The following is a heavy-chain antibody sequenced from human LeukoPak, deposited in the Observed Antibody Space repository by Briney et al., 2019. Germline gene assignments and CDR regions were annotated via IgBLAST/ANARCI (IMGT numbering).Heavy chain of an antibody. D-gene: IGHD4-17*01. J-gene: IGHJ3*02. Sequence: ASVKVSCKASGYTFTSYYMHWVRQAPGQGLEWMGIINPSGGSTSYAQKFQGRVTMTRDTSTSTVYMELSSLRSEDTAVYYCARDLRNDYGDYVEGRAFDIWGQGTMVTVSS. CDR2: INPSGGST. CDR1: GYTFTSYY. V-gene: IGHV1-46*01. CDR3: ARDLRNDYGDYVEGRAFDI.